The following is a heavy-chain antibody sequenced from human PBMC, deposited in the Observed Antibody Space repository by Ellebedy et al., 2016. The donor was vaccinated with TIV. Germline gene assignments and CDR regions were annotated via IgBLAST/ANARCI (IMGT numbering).Heavy chain of an antibody. CDR3: ARGSQYMIAVVITSDAFDI. V-gene: IGHV4-34*01. J-gene: IGHJ3*02. D-gene: IGHD3-22*01. Sequence: MPGGSLRLSCAVYGGSFSPYYWSRIRQPPGKGLEWIGEISHSGSTNYNPSLKSRVTISVDTSKNQFSLKLRSVTAADTAVYYCARGSQYMIAVVITSDAFDIWGQGTMVTVSS. CDR2: ISHSGST. CDR1: GGSFSPYY.